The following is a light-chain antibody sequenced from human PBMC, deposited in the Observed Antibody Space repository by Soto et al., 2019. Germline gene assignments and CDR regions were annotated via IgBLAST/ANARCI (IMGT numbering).Light chain of an antibody. Sequence: EIVMTQSPATLSVSPGERATLSCRASPSVSSNLAWYQQKPGQAPRRLIYGASTRATGIPARFSGSGSGTEFTLTISSLQSEDVAVYYCQQDNNWPPWTCGQGTKVEIK. J-gene: IGKJ1*01. V-gene: IGKV3-15*01. CDR1: PSVSSN. CDR2: GAS. CDR3: QQDNNWPPWT.